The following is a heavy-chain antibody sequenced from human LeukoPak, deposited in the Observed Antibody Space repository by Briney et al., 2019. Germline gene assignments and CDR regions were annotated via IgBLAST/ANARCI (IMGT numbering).Heavy chain of an antibody. V-gene: IGHV3-23*01. CDR3: AKDAIHYPISSVVY. Sequence: PGGSLRLSCAASGFTFSSYAMSWVRQALGKGLEWVSAISGSGGSTYYADSVKGRFTISRDNSKNTLYLQMNSLRAEDTAVYYCAKDAIHYPISSVVYWGQGTLVTVSS. CDR1: GFTFSSYA. CDR2: ISGSGGST. J-gene: IGHJ4*02. D-gene: IGHD2-15*01.